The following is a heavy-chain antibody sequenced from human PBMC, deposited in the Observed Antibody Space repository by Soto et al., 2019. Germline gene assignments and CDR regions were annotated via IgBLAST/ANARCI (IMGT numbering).Heavy chain of an antibody. CDR3: ARGIGYCSSINCYSSRRLRFDS. V-gene: IGHV4-34*01. J-gene: IGHJ4*02. D-gene: IGHD2-2*01. CDR2: VNHSGTT. CDR1: GGSFSGYY. Sequence: QVQLQQWGAGLLKPSETLSLKCAVYGGSFSGYYWPWIRQSPEKGLEWIGEVNHSGTTYYNPSLKTRVTISVHTPKNQFSLKMSSVTAADTAVYYCARGIGYCSSINCYSSRRLRFDSWGQGTLVTVSS.